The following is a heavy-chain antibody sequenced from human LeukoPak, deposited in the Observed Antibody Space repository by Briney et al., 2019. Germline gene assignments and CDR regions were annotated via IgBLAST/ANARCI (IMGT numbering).Heavy chain of an antibody. CDR3: TTEGVVAATEYYFDY. D-gene: IGHD2-15*01. CDR2: IKSKTDGGTT. J-gene: IGHJ4*02. CDR1: GFTFSNAW. V-gene: IGHV3-15*01. Sequence: GSLRLSCAASGFTFSNAWMSWVRQAPGKGLEWVGCIKSKTDGGTTVYAAPVKGRFTISRDDSKNTLYLQMNSLKTEDTAVYYCTTEGVVAATEYYFDYWGQGTLVTVSS.